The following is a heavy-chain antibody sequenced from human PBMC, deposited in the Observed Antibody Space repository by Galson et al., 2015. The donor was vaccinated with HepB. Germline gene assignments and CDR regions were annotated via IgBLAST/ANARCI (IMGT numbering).Heavy chain of an antibody. CDR3: ARDQGDYGDPPDY. CDR1: GGTFSSYA. D-gene: IGHD4-17*01. J-gene: IGHJ4*02. V-gene: IGHV1-69*04. Sequence: SVKVSCKASGGTFSSYAISWVRQAPGQGLEWMGRIIPILGIANYAQKFQGRVTITADKSTSTAYMELSSLRSEDTAVYYCARDQGDYGDPPDYWGQGTLVTVSS. CDR2: IIPILGIA.